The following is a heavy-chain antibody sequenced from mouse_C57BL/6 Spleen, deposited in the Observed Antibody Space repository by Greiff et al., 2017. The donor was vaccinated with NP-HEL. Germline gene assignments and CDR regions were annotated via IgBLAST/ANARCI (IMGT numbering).Heavy chain of an antibody. D-gene: IGHD1-1*01. V-gene: IGHV1-82*01. Sequence: QVQLKESGPELVKPGASVKISCKASGYAFSSSWMNWVKQRPGKGLEWIGRIYPGDGDTNYNGKFKGKATLTADKSSSTAYMQLSSLTSEDSAVYFCARSYGSSYVGYFDVWGTGTTVTVSS. CDR2: IYPGDGDT. CDR3: ARSYGSSYVGYFDV. J-gene: IGHJ1*03. CDR1: GYAFSSSW.